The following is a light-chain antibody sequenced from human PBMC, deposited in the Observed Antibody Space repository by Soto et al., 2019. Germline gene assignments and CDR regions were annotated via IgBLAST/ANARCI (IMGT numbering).Light chain of an antibody. CDR2: EVN. V-gene: IGLV2-8*01. Sequence: QSALTQPPSASGSPGQSVTISCTGTSNDVGAYNYVSWYQQHPGKAPKVMIYEVNKRPSGVPDRFSGSKSGNTASLTVSGLQAEDEADYYCSSFAVGNSFVFGTGTKLTVL. J-gene: IGLJ1*01. CDR3: SSFAVGNSFV. CDR1: SNDVGAYNY.